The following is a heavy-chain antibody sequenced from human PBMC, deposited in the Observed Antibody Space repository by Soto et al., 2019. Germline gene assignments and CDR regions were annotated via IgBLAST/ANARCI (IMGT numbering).Heavy chain of an antibody. CDR1: GFTFSSYA. CDR2: ISGSGGST. Sequence: GGSLRLSCAASGFTFSSYAMSWVRQAPGKGLEWVSAISGSGGSTYYADSVKGRFTISRDNSKNTLYLQMNSLRAEETAVYYCAKDLLVPKRGGFDYWGQGTLVTVSS. CDR3: AKDLLVPKRGGFDY. D-gene: IGHD6-13*01. V-gene: IGHV3-23*01. J-gene: IGHJ4*02.